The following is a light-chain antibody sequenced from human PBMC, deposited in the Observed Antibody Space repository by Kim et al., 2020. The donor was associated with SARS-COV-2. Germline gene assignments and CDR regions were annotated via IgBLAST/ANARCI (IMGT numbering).Light chain of an antibody. CDR3: QQYSSSPAT. V-gene: IGKV3-20*01. Sequence: SPGERATLSCRASQSGSSNYLAWYQQKPGQAPRLLIYGASSRATGIPDRCSGSGSGTDFTLTITRLEPEDFAVYYCQQYSSSPATFGQGTKVDIK. CDR2: GAS. CDR1: QSGSSNY. J-gene: IGKJ1*01.